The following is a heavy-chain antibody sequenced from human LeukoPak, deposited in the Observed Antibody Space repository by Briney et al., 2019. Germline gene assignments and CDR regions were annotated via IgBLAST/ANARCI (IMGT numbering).Heavy chain of an antibody. D-gene: IGHD5-24*01. V-gene: IGHV1-2*02. CDR3: ANMATLSSGMDV. J-gene: IGHJ6*02. Sequence: SVNLSGKPARSPFTRYVVHWVRQSPGQRPEGMGWINPNSGGTNYAQKFQGRVTITRDTSISTAYMELSRLRSDDTAVYYCANMATLSSGMDVWGQGTTVTVSS. CDR2: INPNSGGT. CDR1: RSPFTRYV.